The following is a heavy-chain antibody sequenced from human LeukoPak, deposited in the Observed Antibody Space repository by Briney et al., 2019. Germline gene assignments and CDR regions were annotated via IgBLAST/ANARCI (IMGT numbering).Heavy chain of an antibody. J-gene: IGHJ3*02. Sequence: PSETLSLTCTVSGGSISSGSYYWSWIRQPAGKGLEWIGRIYTTGSTNYNPSLQSRVTISLDTSKNQFSLKLSSVTAADTAMYYCARGGGGATESGVFDIWGQGTMVTVTS. CDR2: IYTTGST. V-gene: IGHV4-61*02. CDR1: GGSISSGSYY. D-gene: IGHD1-26*01. CDR3: ARGGGGATESGVFDI.